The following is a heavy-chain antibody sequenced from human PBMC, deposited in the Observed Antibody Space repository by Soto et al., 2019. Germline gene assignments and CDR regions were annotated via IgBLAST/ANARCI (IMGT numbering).Heavy chain of an antibody. Sequence: QVQLVESGGGVVQPGRSLRLSCAASGSTFSSYAMHWVRQAPGKGLEWVAFISYDGSNKYYADSVTGRFTISRDNSMNAVFLKLSSQGAEATAVYFCGSGDGDPYGSVFDKWGQGTLVTVSS. CDR1: GSTFSSYA. J-gene: IGHJ4*02. D-gene: IGHD6-19*01. V-gene: IGHV3-30-3*01. CDR3: GSGDGDPYGSVFDK. CDR2: ISYDGSNK.